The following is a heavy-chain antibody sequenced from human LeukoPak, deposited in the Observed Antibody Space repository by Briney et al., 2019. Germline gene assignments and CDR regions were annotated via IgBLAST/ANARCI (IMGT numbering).Heavy chain of an antibody. CDR2: IYSSGST. V-gene: IGHV3-66*01. CDR3: ARSLVGQQLVLGWSPHEYYFDY. CDR1: GFTVSSNY. J-gene: IGHJ4*02. Sequence: GGSLSLSCAASGFTVSSNYMSWVRQAPGKGLEWVSVIYSSGSTYYADSVRGRFTISRDNSKNTLYLQMNSLRAEDTAVYYCARSLVGQQLVLGWSPHEYYFDYWGQGTLVTVSS. D-gene: IGHD6-13*01.